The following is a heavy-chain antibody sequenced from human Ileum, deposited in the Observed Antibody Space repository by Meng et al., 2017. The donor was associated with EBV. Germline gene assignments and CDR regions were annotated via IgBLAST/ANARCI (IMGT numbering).Heavy chain of an antibody. J-gene: IGHJ4*02. CDR2: IYRSGST. V-gene: IGHV4-39*07. CDR1: GESISNSDYY. Sequence: LELAEPGPGQVKPWESLSLTCSVLGESISNSDYYWDWIRQSPGKGLEWIASIYRSGSTYYDPSLKSRVTISLDTSKNQFSLKLSSVTAADTAVYYCARDPAYPRGLFDSWGQGTLVTVSS. D-gene: IGHD3-10*01. CDR3: ARDPAYPRGLFDS.